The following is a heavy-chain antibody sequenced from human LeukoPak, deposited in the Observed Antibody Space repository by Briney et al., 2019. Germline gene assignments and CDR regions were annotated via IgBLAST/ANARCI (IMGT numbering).Heavy chain of an antibody. D-gene: IGHD2-2*01. V-gene: IGHV4-34*01. Sequence: SETLSLTCAVDGVSFSGYYWIWIRQPPGKGREWIGEINHSGSTNYNPSLKSRVTISVDTSKNKFSLKLSSVTAADTAVYYCARGRRPRLGVVPADSITSYYYYGMDVWGKGTTVTVSS. CDR3: ARGRRPRLGVVPADSITSYYYYGMDV. J-gene: IGHJ6*04. CDR2: INHSGST. CDR1: GVSFSGYY.